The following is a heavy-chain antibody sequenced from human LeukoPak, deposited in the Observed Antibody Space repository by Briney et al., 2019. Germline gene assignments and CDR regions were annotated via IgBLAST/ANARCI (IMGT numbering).Heavy chain of an antibody. CDR2: ISSSGSTI. D-gene: IGHD3-16*02. CDR3: ARGGEVGYDYVWGSYRLQNYYYYYGMDV. CDR1: GFTFSSYE. J-gene: IGHJ6*02. V-gene: IGHV3-48*03. Sequence: GGSLRLSCAASGFTFSSYEMNWVRQAPGKGLEWVSYISSSGSTIYYADSVKGRFTISRDNAKNSLYLQMNSLRAEDTAVYYCARGGEVGYDYVWGSYRLQNYYYYYGMDVWGQGTLVTVSS.